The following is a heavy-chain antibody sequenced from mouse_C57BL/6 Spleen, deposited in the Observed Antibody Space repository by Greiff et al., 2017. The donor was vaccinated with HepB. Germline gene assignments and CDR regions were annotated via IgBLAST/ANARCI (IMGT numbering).Heavy chain of an antibody. CDR2: ISYSGST. Sequence: EVKVEESGPGMVKPSQSLSLTCTVTGYSITSGYDWHWIRHFPGNKLEWMGYISYSGSTNYNPSLKSRISITHDTSKNHFFLKLNSVTTEDTATYYCARDGDYDGYFDVWGTGTTVTVSS. D-gene: IGHD2-4*01. CDR3: ARDGDYDGYFDV. J-gene: IGHJ1*03. CDR1: GYSITSGYD. V-gene: IGHV3-1*01.